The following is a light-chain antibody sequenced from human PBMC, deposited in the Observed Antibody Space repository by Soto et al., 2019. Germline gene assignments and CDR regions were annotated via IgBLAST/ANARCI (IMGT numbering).Light chain of an antibody. V-gene: IGLV2-11*01. Sequence: QSALTQPRSVSGSPGQSVTISCTGTSSDVGGYNYVSWYQHHPGKAPKLMIYDVSQRPSGVPDRFSGSKSGNTASLTISGLQAEDEADYYCCSYAGIYIYMVFGGGTKVTVL. CDR3: CSYAGIYIYMV. CDR1: SSDVGGYNY. J-gene: IGLJ2*01. CDR2: DVS.